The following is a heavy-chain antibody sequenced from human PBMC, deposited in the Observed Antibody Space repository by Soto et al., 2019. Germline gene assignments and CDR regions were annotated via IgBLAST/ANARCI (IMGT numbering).Heavy chain of an antibody. CDR2: IYYSGST. D-gene: IGHD5-12*01. CDR1: GGSISSYY. Sequence: SETLSLTCTVSGGSISSYYWSWIRQPPGKGLEWIGYIYYSGSTNYNPSLKSRVTISVDTSKNQFSLKLSSVTAADTAVYYCARHRDGYNYWFDPWGQGTLVTV. J-gene: IGHJ5*02. CDR3: ARHRDGYNYWFDP. V-gene: IGHV4-59*01.